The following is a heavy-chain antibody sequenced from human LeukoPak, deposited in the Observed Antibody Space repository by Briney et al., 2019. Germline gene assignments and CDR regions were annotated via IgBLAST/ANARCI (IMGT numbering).Heavy chain of an antibody. D-gene: IGHD6-19*01. CDR3: ARDLSSGWLTADY. J-gene: IGHJ4*02. CDR2: ISGSGGST. V-gene: IGHV3-23*01. CDR1: GFTFSSYA. Sequence: GGSLRLSCAASGFTFSSYAMSWVRQAPGKGLEWVSAISGSGGSTYYADSVKGRFTISRDNSKNTLYLQMTSLTVEDTDIYYCARDLSSGWLTADYWGQGTLVTVSS.